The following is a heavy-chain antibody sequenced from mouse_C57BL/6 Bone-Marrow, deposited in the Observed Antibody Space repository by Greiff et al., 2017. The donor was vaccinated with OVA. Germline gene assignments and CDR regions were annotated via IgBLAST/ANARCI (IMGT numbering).Heavy chain of an antibody. D-gene: IGHD2-4*01. J-gene: IGHJ2*01. CDR1: GYTFTDYY. Sequence: VQLQQSGPELVKPGASVKISCKASGYTFTDYYMNWVKQSHGKSLEWIGDINPNNGGTSYNQKFKGKATLTVDKSFSTAYMELRSLTSEDSAVYYCARCGLRLDYWGQGTTLTVSS. CDR2: INPNNGGT. CDR3: ARCGLRLDY. V-gene: IGHV1-26*01.